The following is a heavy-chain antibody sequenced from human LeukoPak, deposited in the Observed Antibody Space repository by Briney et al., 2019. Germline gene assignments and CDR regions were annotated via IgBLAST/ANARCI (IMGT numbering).Heavy chain of an antibody. D-gene: IGHD4/OR15-4a*01. CDR1: GGTFSSYA. Sequence: SVKVFCKASGGTFSSYAISWVRQAPGQGLEWMGRIIPIFGTANYAQKFQGRVTITTDESTSTAYMELSSLRSEDTAVYYCARSMVASYYFDYWGQGTLVTVSS. CDR3: ARSMVASYYFDY. J-gene: IGHJ4*02. V-gene: IGHV1-69*05. CDR2: IIPIFGTA.